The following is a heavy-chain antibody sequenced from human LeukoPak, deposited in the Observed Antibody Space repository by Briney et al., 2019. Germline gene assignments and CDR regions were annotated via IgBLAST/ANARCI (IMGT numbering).Heavy chain of an antibody. CDR3: ASPQGGYGRSGGGYFDY. V-gene: IGHV1-69*06. CDR2: IIPIFGTA. CDR1: GGTFSSYA. D-gene: IGHD4-17*01. Sequence: ASVKVSCKASGGTFSSYAISWVRQAPGQGLEWMGGIIPIFGTAHYAQKFQGRVTITADKSTRTAYMELTSLRSEETAGYSCASPQGGYGRSGGGYFDYWGQGTLVTVSS. J-gene: IGHJ4*02.